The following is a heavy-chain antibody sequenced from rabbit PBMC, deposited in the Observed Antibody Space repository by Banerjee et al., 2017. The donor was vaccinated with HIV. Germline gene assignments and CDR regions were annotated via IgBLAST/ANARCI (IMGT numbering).Heavy chain of an antibody. CDR3: ARDAGGHVYMDYFKL. CDR1: GFSFSSNYW. CDR2: IGAAST. D-gene: IGHD4-2*01. J-gene: IGHJ4*01. V-gene: IGHV1S45*01. Sequence: QEHLVESGGDLVQPEGSLTLTCTASGFSFSSNYWLCWVRQAPGKGLEWIACIGAASTYYATWAKGRFIISKTSSTTVTLQLNSLTAADTATYFCARDAGGHVYMDYFKLWGPGTLV.